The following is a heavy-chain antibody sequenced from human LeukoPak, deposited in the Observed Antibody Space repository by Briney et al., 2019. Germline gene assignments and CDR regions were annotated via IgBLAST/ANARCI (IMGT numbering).Heavy chain of an antibody. Sequence: PSGTLSLTCAVSGGSISSSNWWSWVRQPPGKGLEWIGEIYHSGSTNYNPSLKSRVTISVDKSKNQFSLKLSSVTAADTAVYYCARDSSESYPPPHFDYWGQGTLVTVSS. J-gene: IGHJ4*02. D-gene: IGHD1-26*01. CDR3: ARDSSESYPPPHFDY. CDR2: IYHSGST. V-gene: IGHV4-4*02. CDR1: GGSISSSNW.